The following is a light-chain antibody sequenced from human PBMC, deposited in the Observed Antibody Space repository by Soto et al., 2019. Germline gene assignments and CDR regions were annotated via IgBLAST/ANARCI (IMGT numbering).Light chain of an antibody. J-gene: IGKJ1*01. CDR2: AAS. CDR1: QGISTY. V-gene: IGKV1-39*01. Sequence: DIPMTQSPSSLSESAGDRVTITCRASQGISTYLNWYQQKPGKAPKLLIYAASSLQSGVPSRFSGSGSETDFTLTISSLQPEDFATYSCQQSYSTTWTFGQGTKVDNK. CDR3: QQSYSTTWT.